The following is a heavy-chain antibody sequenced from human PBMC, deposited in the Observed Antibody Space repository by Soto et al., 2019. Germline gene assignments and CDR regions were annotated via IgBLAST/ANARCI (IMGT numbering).Heavy chain of an antibody. CDR1: CGSIGNYD. V-gene: IGHV4-59*01. D-gene: IGHD5-18*01. CDR3: AGTIPGYSHGDNDY. CDR2: IYYCGST. Sequence: TRSVACGSIGNYDGRRILQPPRKGLEWIGYIYYCGSTNYNPSLKSRVTISPDTSKNQLSLKLTSVTAADTAVYYRAGTIPGYSHGDNDYWGKRPLVTVSS. J-gene: IGHJ4*02.